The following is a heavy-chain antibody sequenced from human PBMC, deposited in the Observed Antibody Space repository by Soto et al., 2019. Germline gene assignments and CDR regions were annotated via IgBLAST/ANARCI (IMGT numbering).Heavy chain of an antibody. CDR2: ISAFNGNT. J-gene: IGHJ6*02. D-gene: IGHD2-2*01. CDR3: AVIPTAIPPYYYGMDV. Sequence: ASVKVSCKASGYTFTSYGISWVRQAPGQGLEWMGWISAFNGNTNYAQKLQGRVTMTTDTSTNTAYMELRSLRSDDTAVYFCAVIPTAIPPYYYGMDVWGQGTTVTVSS. V-gene: IGHV1-18*04. CDR1: GYTFTSYG.